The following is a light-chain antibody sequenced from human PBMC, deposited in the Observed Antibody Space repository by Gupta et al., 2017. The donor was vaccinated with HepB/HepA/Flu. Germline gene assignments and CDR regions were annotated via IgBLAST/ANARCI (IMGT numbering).Light chain of an antibody. Sequence: MLTQPYSVSEPPREPVPISRTRSSGSIASNYVQWYQQRPGSAPTTVIYEDNQRPSGVPDRFSGSIDSSSNSASLTISGLMTEDEADYCCQSYDSTNVVFGGGTKLTV. CDR2: EDN. CDR1: SGSIASNY. J-gene: IGLJ2*01. CDR3: QSYDSTNVV. V-gene: IGLV6-57*03.